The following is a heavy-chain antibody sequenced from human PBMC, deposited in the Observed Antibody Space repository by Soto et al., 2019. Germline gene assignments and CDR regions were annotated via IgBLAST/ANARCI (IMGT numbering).Heavy chain of an antibody. CDR3: AKGVSSWYGDWFDP. J-gene: IGHJ5*02. CDR2: ISGSGGST. V-gene: IGHV3-23*01. Sequence: GGSLRLSGAASGFTFSSYAMRWVRQAPGKGLEWVSAISGSGGSTYYADSVKGRFTISRDNSKNTLYLQMNSLRAEDTAVYYCAKGVSSWYGDWFDPWGQGTLVTVSS. D-gene: IGHD6-13*01. CDR1: GFTFSSYA.